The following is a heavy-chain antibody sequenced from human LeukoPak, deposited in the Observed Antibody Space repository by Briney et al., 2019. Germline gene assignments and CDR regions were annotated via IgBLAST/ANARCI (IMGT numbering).Heavy chain of an antibody. CDR3: ARTYYDILTGYYHSWFDP. J-gene: IGHJ5*02. Sequence: SETLSHTCTVSGGSISSYYWSWIRQPPGKGLEWIGYIYYSGSTNYNPSLKSRVTISVDTSKNQFSLKLSSVTAADTAVYYCARTYYDILTGYYHSWFDPWGQGTLVTVSS. CDR1: GGSISSYY. D-gene: IGHD3-9*01. CDR2: IYYSGST. V-gene: IGHV4-59*01.